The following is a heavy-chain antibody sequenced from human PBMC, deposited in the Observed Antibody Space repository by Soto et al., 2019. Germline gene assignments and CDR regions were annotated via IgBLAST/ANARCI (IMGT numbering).Heavy chain of an antibody. CDR3: ARGLRNRASRLERP. CDR1: GYTFTSYG. Sequence: QVQLVQSGAEVKKPGASVKVSSKASGYTFTSYGISRVRQAPGQGLEWMGWISAYKGNTNYAQKLQGRVTMTTDASTRTAYMEMRSLRSDDTAVYYCARGLRNRASRLERPWGQGTLVTVSS. J-gene: IGHJ5*02. V-gene: IGHV1-18*04. CDR2: ISAYKGNT. D-gene: IGHD1-1*01.